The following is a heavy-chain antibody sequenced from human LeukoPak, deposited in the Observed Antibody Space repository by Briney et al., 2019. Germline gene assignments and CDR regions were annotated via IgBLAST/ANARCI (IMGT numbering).Heavy chain of an antibody. D-gene: IGHD2-15*01. CDR3: ARDDSGPQAFDI. CDR1: GFAFGTYA. J-gene: IGHJ3*02. V-gene: IGHV3-23*01. CDR2: ISANGQAT. Sequence: PGGSLRLSCAGSGFAFGTYAMSWVRQAPGMGLEWVSSISANGQATYYADSVKGRFTISIDNAKNTLHLQMNSLRTEDTAVYYCARDDSGPQAFDIWGQGTMVTVS.